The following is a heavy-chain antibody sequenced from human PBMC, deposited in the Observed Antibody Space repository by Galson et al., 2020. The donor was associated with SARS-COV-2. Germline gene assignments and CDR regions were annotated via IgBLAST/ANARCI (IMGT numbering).Heavy chain of an antibody. Sequence: GGSLRLSCAASGFTFSSYAMHWVRQAPGKGLEWVAVISYDGSNKYYADSVKGRFTISRDNSKNTLYLQMNSLRAEDTAVYYCAREVFSSRWYGVYYTMDVWGKGTTVTISS. CDR1: GFTFSSYA. CDR2: ISYDGSNK. D-gene: IGHD6-13*01. CDR3: AREVFSSRWYGVYYTMDV. V-gene: IGHV3-30*04. J-gene: IGHJ6*03.